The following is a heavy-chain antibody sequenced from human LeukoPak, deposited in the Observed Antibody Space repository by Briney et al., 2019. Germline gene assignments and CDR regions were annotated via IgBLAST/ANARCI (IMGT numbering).Heavy chain of an antibody. CDR1: GFSFSDYW. V-gene: IGHV3-7*01. J-gene: IGHJ4*02. D-gene: IGHD1-14*01. CDR3: ARDPESQRGRDGLDY. Sequence: GGSLRPSCAASGFSFSDYWMSWVRQAPGKGLEWVASIGKDGSAKYYVDSVKGRFTSSRDNAKNSLYLQMNNLRAEDTAVYYCARDPESQRGRDGLDYWGQGTLVTVSS. CDR2: IGKDGSAK.